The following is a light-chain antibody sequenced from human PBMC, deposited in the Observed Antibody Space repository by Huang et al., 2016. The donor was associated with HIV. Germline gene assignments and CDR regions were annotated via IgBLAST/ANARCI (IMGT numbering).Light chain of an antibody. CDR1: QSISNY. J-gene: IGKJ4*01. CDR2: GAS. V-gene: IGKV1-39*01. CDR3: QQNYGSPFT. Sequence: DIQMTQSPSSLSASVGDRVSITCRAGQSISNYLSWYQQRPGKAPKLLVYGASRLQSGGPSRFSGSGSGTDFTLTISSLQPEDFATYYCQQNYGSPFTFGGGTKVDIK.